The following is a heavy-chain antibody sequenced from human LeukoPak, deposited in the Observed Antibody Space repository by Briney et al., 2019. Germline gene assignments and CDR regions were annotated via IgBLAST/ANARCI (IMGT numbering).Heavy chain of an antibody. J-gene: IGHJ4*02. D-gene: IGHD6-13*01. CDR3: ARENAGIAATDMIDD. CDR1: GFTFSSYS. Sequence: GGSLRLSCAASGFTFSSYSMTWVRQAPGKGLEWLSSFTSRSRNIYYADSVKGRFTISRDNAKNLLYLQMNSLRAEDTAIYYCARENAGIAATDMIDDWGQGTLVTVSS. CDR2: FTSRSRNI. V-gene: IGHV3-21*06.